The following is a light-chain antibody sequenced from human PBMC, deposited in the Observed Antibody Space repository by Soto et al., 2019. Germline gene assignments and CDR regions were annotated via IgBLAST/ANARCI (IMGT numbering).Light chain of an antibody. J-gene: IGLJ1*01. V-gene: IGLV2-14*01. CDR3: SSYTSDTSPNV. Sequence: QSALTQPASVSGSPGQSITISCTGTISDVGGYNYVSCYKLHPGKAPKLIIYEVNNLPSGLSNRFSGSKSGNTASLTIDGLQADDEGDYYCSSYTSDTSPNVFGTGTKVTVL. CDR1: ISDVGGYNY. CDR2: EVN.